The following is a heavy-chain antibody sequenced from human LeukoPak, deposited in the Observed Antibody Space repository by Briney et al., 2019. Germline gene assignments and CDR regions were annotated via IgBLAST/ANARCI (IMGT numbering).Heavy chain of an antibody. CDR3: AREHSSGRPFDY. D-gene: IGHD6-19*01. CDR1: GGTFSSYA. J-gene: IGHJ4*02. Sequence: SVKVSCKASGGTFSSYAISWVRQAPGQGLEWMGGIIPIFGTANYAQKFQGRVTITADESTSTAYMELSSLRSEDTAVYYCAREHSSGRPFDYWGQGTLVAVSS. CDR2: IIPIFGTA. V-gene: IGHV1-69*13.